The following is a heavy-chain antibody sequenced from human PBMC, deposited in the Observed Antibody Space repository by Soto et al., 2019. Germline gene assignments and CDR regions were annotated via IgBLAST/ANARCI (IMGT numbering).Heavy chain of an antibody. V-gene: IGHV1-18*04. Sequence: GASVKVSCKASGYTFTSYGISWVRQAPVQGLEWMGWISAYNGNTNYAQKLQGRVTMTTDTSTSTAYMELRSLRSDDTAVYYCAKEMCSITSCPYYYYYGMDVWGQGTTVTVSS. CDR1: GYTFTSYG. D-gene: IGHD2-2*01. CDR2: ISAYNGNT. CDR3: AKEMCSITSCPYYYYYGMDV. J-gene: IGHJ6*02.